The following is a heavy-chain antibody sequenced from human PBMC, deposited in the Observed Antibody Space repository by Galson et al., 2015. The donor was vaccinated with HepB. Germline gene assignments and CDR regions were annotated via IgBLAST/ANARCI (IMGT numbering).Heavy chain of an antibody. J-gene: IGHJ4*02. Sequence: SLRLSCAASGFTFSSYAMHWVRQAPGKGLEWVAVISYDGSNKYYADSVKGRFTISRDNSKNTLYLQMNSLRAEDTAVYYCAREVERGYDPLGYFDYWGQGTLVTVSS. V-gene: IGHV3-30-3*01. CDR2: ISYDGSNK. CDR3: AREVERGYDPLGYFDY. CDR1: GFTFSSYA. D-gene: IGHD1-1*01.